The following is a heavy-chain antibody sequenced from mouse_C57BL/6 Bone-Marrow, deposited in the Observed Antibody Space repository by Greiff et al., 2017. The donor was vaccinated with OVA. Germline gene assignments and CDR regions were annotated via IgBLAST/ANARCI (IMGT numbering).Heavy chain of an antibody. D-gene: IGHD3-2*02. CDR1: GYAFSSSW. Sequence: VKPGASVKISCKASGYAFSSSWMNWVKQRPGKGLEWIGRIYPGDGDTNYNGKFKGKATLTADKSSSTAYMQLSSLTSEDSAVYFCARDSSGYVYYAMDYWGQGTSVTVSS. V-gene: IGHV1-82*01. J-gene: IGHJ4*01. CDR3: ARDSSGYVYYAMDY. CDR2: IYPGDGDT.